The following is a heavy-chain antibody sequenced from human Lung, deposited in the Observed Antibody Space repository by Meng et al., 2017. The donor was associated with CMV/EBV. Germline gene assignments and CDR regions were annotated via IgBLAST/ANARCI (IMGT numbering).Heavy chain of an antibody. CDR1: GGTFGSYA. J-gene: IGHJ5*02. V-gene: IGHV1-69*05. D-gene: IGHD4-11*01. Sequence: SGGTFGSYAISWVRQAPGQGLEWMGGIIPILGTANYAQKFQGRVTITTDESTSTAYMELSSLRSEDTAVYYCARGMDDYSNYNWFDPWGQGTLVTVSS. CDR2: IIPILGTA. CDR3: ARGMDDYSNYNWFDP.